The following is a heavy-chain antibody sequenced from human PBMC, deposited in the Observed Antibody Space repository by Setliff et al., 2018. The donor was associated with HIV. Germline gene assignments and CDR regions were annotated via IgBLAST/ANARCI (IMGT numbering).Heavy chain of an antibody. J-gene: IGHJ3*02. CDR2: IYYSGTT. D-gene: IGHD6-13*01. Sequence: KSSETLSLTCTVSGGSISSYYWSWIRQPPGKGLEWIGYIYYSGTTNCNPSLKSRVTISVDTSKNQFSLKLSSVTAADTAVYYCAGHWYSSSWYHVFDIWGQGTMVTVSS. V-gene: IGHV4-59*08. CDR3: AGHWYSSSWYHVFDI. CDR1: GGSISSYY.